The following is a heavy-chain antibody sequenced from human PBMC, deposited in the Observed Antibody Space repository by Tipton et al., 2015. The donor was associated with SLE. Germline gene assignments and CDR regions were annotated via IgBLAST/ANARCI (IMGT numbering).Heavy chain of an antibody. J-gene: IGHJ4*02. CDR3: ARHLATRADYGDYINVFDS. CDR2: IYYSGST. CDR1: GGSISSSSYY. D-gene: IGHD4-17*01. V-gene: IGHV4-39*07. Sequence: TLSLTCTVSGGSISSSSYYWGWIRQPPGKGLEWIGSIYYSGSTYYNPSLKSRVTISVDTSKNQFSLKLSSVTAADTAVYYCARHLATRADYGDYINVFDSWGQGTLVTVSS.